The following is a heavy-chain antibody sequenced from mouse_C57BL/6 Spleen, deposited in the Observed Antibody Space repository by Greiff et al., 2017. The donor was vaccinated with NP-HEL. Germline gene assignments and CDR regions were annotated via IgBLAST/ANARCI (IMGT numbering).Heavy chain of an antibody. J-gene: IGHJ1*03. CDR3: ARERDGSSYGCDV. CDR1: GYAFSSSW. CDR2: IYPGDGDT. V-gene: IGHV1-82*01. Sequence: VKLMESGPELVKPGASVKISCKASGYAFSSSWMNWVKQRPGKGLEWIGRIYPGDGDTNYNGKFKGKATLTADKSSSTAYMQRSSLTSEDSAVYVCARERDGSSYGCDVWGTGTTVTVSS. D-gene: IGHD1-1*01.